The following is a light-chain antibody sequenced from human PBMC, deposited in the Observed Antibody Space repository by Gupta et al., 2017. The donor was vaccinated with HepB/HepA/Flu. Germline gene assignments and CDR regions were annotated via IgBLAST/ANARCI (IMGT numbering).Light chain of an antibody. CDR2: KNN. CDR1: SNNVGNQG. V-gene: IGLV10-54*04. CDR3: SAWDSSLSAQV. J-gene: IGLJ2*01. Sequence: QAGLTQPPSVSKGLRQTATLTCTGNSNNVGNQGAAWLQQHQGHPPKPLSYKNNNRPSGISERFFASRSGNTASLTITGLQPEDEADYYCSAWDSSLSAQVFGGGTKLTVL.